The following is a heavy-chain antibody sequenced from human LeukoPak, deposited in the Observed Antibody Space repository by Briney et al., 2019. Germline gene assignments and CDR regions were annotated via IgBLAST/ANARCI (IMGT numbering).Heavy chain of an antibody. CDR2: ISPGDYHT. J-gene: IGHJ4*02. CDR1: GYTFTNYW. CDR3: ARWLGYFSSASCYQPFDY. V-gene: IGHV5-51*01. D-gene: IGHD2-2*01. Sequence: GESLKISCKGSGYTFTNYWTGWGRQMPGKGLEWMGIISPGDYHTRYSPSFQGQVTISADKSITTAYLQWSSLKVSDTAIVYCARWLGYFSSASCYQPFDYWGQGTLVTVSS.